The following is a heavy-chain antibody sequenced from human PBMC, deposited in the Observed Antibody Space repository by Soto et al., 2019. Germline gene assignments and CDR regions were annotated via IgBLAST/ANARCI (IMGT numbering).Heavy chain of an antibody. CDR2: IYHSGNT. V-gene: IGHV4-30-2*01. Sequence: SVTLSLTCVVSGGSISSGGYSWSWIRQPPGKGLEWIGYIYHSGNTYYNPSLKSRVTISVDRSKNQFSLKLSSVTAADTAVYYCARVPDRGGQGTLVTVSS. D-gene: IGHD2-2*01. CDR1: GGSISSGGYS. CDR3: ARVPDR. J-gene: IGHJ5*02.